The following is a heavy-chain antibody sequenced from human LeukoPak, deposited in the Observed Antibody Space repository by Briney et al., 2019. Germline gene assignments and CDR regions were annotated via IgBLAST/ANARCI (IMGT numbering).Heavy chain of an antibody. CDR3: ARQKAIGGYVSFPFDD. CDR2: IYYSGST. CDR1: GGSISSSSYY. D-gene: IGHD5-12*01. J-gene: IGHJ4*02. V-gene: IGHV4-39*01. Sequence: SETLSLTCTVSGGSISSSSYYWGWIRQPPGKGLEWIGSIYYSGSTYYNPSLKSRVTISVDTSKNQFSLKLSSVTAADTAVYYCARQKAIGGYVSFPFDDWGQGTLVTVSS.